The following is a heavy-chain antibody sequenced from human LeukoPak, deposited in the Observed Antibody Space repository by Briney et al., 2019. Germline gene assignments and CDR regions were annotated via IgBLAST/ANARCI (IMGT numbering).Heavy chain of an antibody. Sequence: SETLSLTCAVYGGSFSGYYWSWIRQPAGKGLEWIGRIYTSGSTNYNPSLKSRVTMSVDTSKNQFSLKPSSVTAADTAVYYCASLTYYYGMDVWGQGTTVTVSS. J-gene: IGHJ6*02. CDR1: GGSFSGYY. V-gene: IGHV4-59*10. CDR2: IYTSGST. CDR3: ASLTYYYGMDV.